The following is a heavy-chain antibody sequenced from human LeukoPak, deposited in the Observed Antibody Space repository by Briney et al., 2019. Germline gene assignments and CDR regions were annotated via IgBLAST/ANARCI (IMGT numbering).Heavy chain of an antibody. J-gene: IGHJ4*02. Sequence: SVKVSCKASGGTFSSYAISWVRQAPGQGLEWMGRIIPILGIANYAQKFQGRVTITADKSESTAYMELSSLRSEDTAVYYCARDRGLGDRAPIDYWGQGTLVTVSS. CDR2: IIPILGIA. V-gene: IGHV1-69*04. CDR3: ARDRGLGDRAPIDY. D-gene: IGHD2-21*01. CDR1: GGTFSSYA.